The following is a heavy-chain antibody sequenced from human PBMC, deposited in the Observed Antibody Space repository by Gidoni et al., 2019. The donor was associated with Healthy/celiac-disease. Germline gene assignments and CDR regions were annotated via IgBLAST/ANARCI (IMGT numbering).Heavy chain of an antibody. CDR2: IYHSGST. CDR3: ARGRGYYDSSGYYYYYGMDV. CDR1: GGSISSRNW. D-gene: IGHD3-22*01. V-gene: IGHV4-4*02. Sequence: QVQLQESGPGLVKPSGTLSLTCAVSGGSISSRNWWSWVRQPPGKGLEWIGEIYHSGSTNYNPSLKSRVTISVDKSKNQFSLKLSSVTAADTAVYYCARGRGYYDSSGYYYYYGMDVWGQGTTVTVSS. J-gene: IGHJ6*02.